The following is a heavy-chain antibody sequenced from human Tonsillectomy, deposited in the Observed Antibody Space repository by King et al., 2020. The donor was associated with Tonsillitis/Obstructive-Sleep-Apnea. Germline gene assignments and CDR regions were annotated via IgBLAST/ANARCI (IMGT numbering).Heavy chain of an antibody. CDR3: ARDMVLEAGGDAFDI. Sequence: QLQESGPGLVKPSETLSLTCTFSGGSISSYYWSWIRQPPGKGLAWIGYIYYSGSTNYNPSLKSRVTISVDTSKNQFSLKLSSVTAADTAVYYCARDMVLEAGGDAFDIWGQGTMVTVSS. V-gene: IGHV4-59*01. CDR2: IYYSGST. CDR1: GGSISSYY. D-gene: IGHD2-8*01. J-gene: IGHJ3*02.